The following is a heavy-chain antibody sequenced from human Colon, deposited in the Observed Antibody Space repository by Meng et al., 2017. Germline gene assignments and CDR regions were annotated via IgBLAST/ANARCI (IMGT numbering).Heavy chain of an antibody. D-gene: IGHD3-16*02. J-gene: IGHJ6*02. V-gene: IGHV3-23*01. CDR3: GRYRYDRNNFYGLDV. Sequence: GESLKISCAASGFTFNNYAMSWFRQAPGKGLEWVAAIGLDRVTHHSDSVKGRFTISRDRSGSPLYLQMDSLRVEDTAIYYCGRYRYDRNNFYGLDVWGQGTTVTVSS. CDR2: IGLDRVT. CDR1: GFTFNNYA.